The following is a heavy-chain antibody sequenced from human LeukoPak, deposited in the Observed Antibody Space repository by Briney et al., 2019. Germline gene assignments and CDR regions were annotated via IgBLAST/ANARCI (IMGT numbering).Heavy chain of an antibody. Sequence: KSSETLSLTCTVSGGSISSSSYYWGWIRQPPGKGLEWIGSIYYSGSTYYDPSLKSRVTMSVDTSKNQFSLKLSSVTAAATAVYYCARGLGSGSYYSRIEEYYFDYWGQGTLVTVSS. D-gene: IGHD3-10*01. CDR2: IYYSGST. CDR1: GGSISSSSYY. V-gene: IGHV4-39*07. CDR3: ARGLGSGSYYSRIEEYYFDY. J-gene: IGHJ4*02.